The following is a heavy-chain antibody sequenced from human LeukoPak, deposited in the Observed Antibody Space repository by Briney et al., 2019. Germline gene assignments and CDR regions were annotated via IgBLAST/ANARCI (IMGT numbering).Heavy chain of an antibody. J-gene: IGHJ5*02. CDR3: ARHLFVPNYYDSSGYYELWFDP. V-gene: IGHV4-39*01. CDR2: IYYSGST. CDR1: GGSISSSSYY. Sequence: SETLSLTCTVSGGSISSSSYYWGWIRQPPGKGLEWIGSIYYSGSTYYNPSLKSRVTISVDTSKNQFSLKLSSVTAADTAVYYCARHLFVPNYYDSSGYYELWFDPWGQGTLVTASS. D-gene: IGHD3-22*01.